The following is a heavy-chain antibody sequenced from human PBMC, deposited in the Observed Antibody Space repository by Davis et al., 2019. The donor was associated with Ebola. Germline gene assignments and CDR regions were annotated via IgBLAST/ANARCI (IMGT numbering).Heavy chain of an antibody. D-gene: IGHD2-15*01. J-gene: IGHJ4*02. CDR1: GGSISSSSYY. V-gene: IGHV4-61*01. Sequence: GSLRLSCTVSGGSISSSSYYWSWIRQPPGKGLEWIGYIYYSGSTNYNPSLKSRVTISVDTSKNQFSLKLSSVTAADTAVYYCARERGYCSGGSCYSGHFDYWGQGTLVTVSS. CDR3: ARERGYCSGGSCYSGHFDY. CDR2: IYYSGST.